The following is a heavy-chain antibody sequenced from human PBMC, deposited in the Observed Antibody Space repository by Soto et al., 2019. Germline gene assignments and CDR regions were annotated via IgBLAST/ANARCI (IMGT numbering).Heavy chain of an antibody. V-gene: IGHV3-23*01. CDR3: AKPLQQWLLQGSGVDV. D-gene: IGHD6-19*01. CDR1: GFSFSEYS. CDR2: ISGDTATT. Sequence: PGGSLRLSCAASGFSFSEYSMTWVRQAPGKGLHWVSAISGDTATTHYADSVKGRFTISRDNSRDTLYLQMNSLRVEDTAIYYCAKPLQQWLLQGSGVDVWGKGTTVTVSS. J-gene: IGHJ6*04.